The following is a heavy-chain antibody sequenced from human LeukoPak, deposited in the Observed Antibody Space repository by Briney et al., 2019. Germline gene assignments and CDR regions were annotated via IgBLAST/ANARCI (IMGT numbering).Heavy chain of an antibody. CDR3: AKQLVSGWTPRHYYDMDV. Sequence: GGSLRLSCVASGLTFSNYGMHCVRQAPGRWRGWGGVISDEGNKKYYIDSVKGRFTISRDNSKNTLYVQMNSLRVQDTAVHYCAKQLVSGWTPRHYYDMDVWGQGTTVTVSS. V-gene: IGHV3-30*18. J-gene: IGHJ6*02. D-gene: IGHD6-19*01. CDR2: ISDEGNKK. CDR1: GLTFSNYG.